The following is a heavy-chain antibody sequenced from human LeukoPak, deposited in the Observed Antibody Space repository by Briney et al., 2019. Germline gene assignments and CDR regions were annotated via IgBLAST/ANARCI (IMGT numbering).Heavy chain of an antibody. D-gene: IGHD2-8*02. CDR1: GFTFSDYY. CDR3: ARDRRYFDTGGLGGPDY. Sequence: GGSLRLSCAASGFTFSDYYMNWIRQAPGKGLEGVSYISSSGSTIYYADSVKGRFTISRDNAKNSLYLQMNNLRAEDTAVYYCARDRRYFDTGGLGGPDYWGQGTLVTVSS. CDR2: ISSSGSTI. J-gene: IGHJ4*02. V-gene: IGHV3-11*04.